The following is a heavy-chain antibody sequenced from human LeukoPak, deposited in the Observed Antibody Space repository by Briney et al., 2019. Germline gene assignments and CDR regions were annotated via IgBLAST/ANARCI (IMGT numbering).Heavy chain of an antibody. CDR3: AKDPWDIVVVPASYNWFDP. D-gene: IGHD2-2*01. CDR2: IKQDGSEK. CDR1: GITFSSYW. Sequence: GGSLRLSCAASGITFSSYWMSWVRQAPGKGLEWVANIKQDGSEKNYVDSVKGRFTISRDNAKNSLYLQMNSLRAEDTAVYYCAKDPWDIVVVPASYNWFDPWGQGTLVTVSS. J-gene: IGHJ5*02. V-gene: IGHV3-7*03.